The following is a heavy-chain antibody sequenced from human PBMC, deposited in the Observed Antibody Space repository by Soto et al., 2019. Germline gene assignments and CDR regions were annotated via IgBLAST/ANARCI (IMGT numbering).Heavy chain of an antibody. V-gene: IGHV3-13*01. CDR1: GFTFSSYD. Sequence: PGGSLRLSCAASGFTFSSYDMHWVRQATGKGLEWVSAIGTAGDTYYPGSVKGRFTISREDAKNSLYLQMNSLRAEDTAVYYCARDCSSTSCPDAFDIWGQGTMVTVSS. D-gene: IGHD2-2*01. CDR2: IGTAGDT. CDR3: ARDCSSTSCPDAFDI. J-gene: IGHJ3*02.